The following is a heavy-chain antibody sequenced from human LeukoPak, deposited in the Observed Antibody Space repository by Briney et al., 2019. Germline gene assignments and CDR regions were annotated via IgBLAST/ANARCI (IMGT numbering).Heavy chain of an antibody. J-gene: IGHJ4*02. CDR3: ARVLYDSSGYYLNYFDY. CDR2: ISSSDSTT. Sequence: GGSLRLSCAASGFAFSSYEMNWVRRAPGKGLEWVSYISSSDSTTYYADSVKGRFTISRDNAMNSLYLQMNSLRVEDTAVYYCARVLYDSSGYYLNYFDYWGQGTLVTVSS. CDR1: GFAFSSYE. D-gene: IGHD3-22*01. V-gene: IGHV3-48*03.